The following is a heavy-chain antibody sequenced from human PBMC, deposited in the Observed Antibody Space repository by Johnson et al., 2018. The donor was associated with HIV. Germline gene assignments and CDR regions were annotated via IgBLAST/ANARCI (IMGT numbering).Heavy chain of an antibody. D-gene: IGHD1-26*01. Sequence: QEQLVESGGGVVQPGGSLRLSCAASGFTFSSHGMHWVRQAPGKGLEWVAFIRYDGSNKYYADSVKGRFTISRDNSKHKLYLQMNSLRAEDTAVYYCAKDRVGATSPQAQNAFDIWGQGTMVTVSS. CDR2: IRYDGSNK. V-gene: IGHV3-30*02. CDR1: GFTFSSHG. J-gene: IGHJ3*02. CDR3: AKDRVGATSPQAQNAFDI.